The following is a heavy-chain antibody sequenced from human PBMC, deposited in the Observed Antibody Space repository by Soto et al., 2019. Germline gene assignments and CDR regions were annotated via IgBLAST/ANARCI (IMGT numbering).Heavy chain of an antibody. V-gene: IGHV1-2*02. J-gene: IGHJ6*02. CDR2: INPNSGGT. CDR3: AGTTSITGTTEYYYYGMYV. CDR1: GYTFTGYY. Sequence: ASVKVSCRDSGYTFTGYYMHGVRQAPGQGLEWLGWINPNSGGTNYAKKFHGRDTMTRDTSISTAYKELSRLRPDDTAVYYCAGTTSITGTTEYYYYGMYVWGQGTKVTAS. D-gene: IGHD1-20*01.